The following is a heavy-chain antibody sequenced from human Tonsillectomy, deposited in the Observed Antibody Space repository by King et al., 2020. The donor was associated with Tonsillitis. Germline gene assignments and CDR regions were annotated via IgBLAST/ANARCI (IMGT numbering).Heavy chain of an antibody. CDR1: GFTFDDYA. D-gene: IGHD1-14*01. Sequence: QLVQSGGGVVQPGGSLRLSCAASGFTFDDYAMHWVRQAPGKGLEWVSVITGDGGTTSYADSVKGRLTISRAKSKNSLYLQMNSLRIEDTALYYCAKGVRINTWYNCLDPWGQGTLVTVSS. V-gene: IGHV3-43*02. CDR2: ITGDGGTT. J-gene: IGHJ5*02. CDR3: AKGVRINTWYNCLDP.